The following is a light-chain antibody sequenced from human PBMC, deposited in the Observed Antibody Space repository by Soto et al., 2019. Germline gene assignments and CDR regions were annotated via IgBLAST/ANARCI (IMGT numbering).Light chain of an antibody. V-gene: IGKV3D-15*01. J-gene: IGKJ4*01. CDR1: QSVSNN. CDR3: QQYNNWPFT. Sequence: EIVMTQSPATLSVSPGERATLSCRASQSVSNNLAWYQQKPGQAPRLLIYLASTRATGIPARFSGSGSGTEFTLTITSLQSEDFAVYYCQQYNNWPFTFGGGTKVDIK. CDR2: LAS.